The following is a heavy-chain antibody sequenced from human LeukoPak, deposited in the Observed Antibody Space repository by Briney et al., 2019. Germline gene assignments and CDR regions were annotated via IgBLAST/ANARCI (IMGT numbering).Heavy chain of an antibody. J-gene: IGHJ4*02. D-gene: IGHD6-13*01. Sequence: KPSETLSLTCTVSGGSISSRPYYWGWIRQPPGKGLEWLGSFDYSGSTYYKPSLKSRVTISVDTSKNQFSLKLSSVTAADTAVYYCARLVVSTWYHEVLLGRDYWGQGTLVTVSS. CDR2: FDYSGST. CDR3: ARLVVSTWYHEVLLGRDY. CDR1: GGSISSRPYY. V-gene: IGHV4-39*01.